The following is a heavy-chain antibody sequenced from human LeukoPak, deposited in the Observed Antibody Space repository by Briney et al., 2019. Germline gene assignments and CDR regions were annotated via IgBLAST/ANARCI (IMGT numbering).Heavy chain of an antibody. CDR2: ISAGGDTT. CDR1: GFTFSSYA. Sequence: PGGSLRLSCAASGFTFSSYAMSWVRQAPGKGLEWVSAISAGGDTTYTADSVRGRFTISRDNSKSTLYLQMNTLTAEDTALYYCAGISYSGTWPVGYWGQGTLVTVTA. J-gene: IGHJ4*02. D-gene: IGHD6-25*01. V-gene: IGHV3-23*01. CDR3: AGISYSGTWPVGY.